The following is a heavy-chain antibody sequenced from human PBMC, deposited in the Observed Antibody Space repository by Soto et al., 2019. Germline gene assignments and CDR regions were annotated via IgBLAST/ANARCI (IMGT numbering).Heavy chain of an antibody. Sequence: SVKVSCNDSGGTFSSYAISWVRQAPGQGLEWMGGIIPIFGTANYAQKFQGRVTITADKSTSTAYMELSSLRSEDTAVYYCARKGGQLVPAYYYYGMDVWGQGTTVTGSS. CDR1: GGTFSSYA. CDR2: IIPIFGTA. V-gene: IGHV1-69*06. CDR3: ARKGGQLVPAYYYYGMDV. D-gene: IGHD6-6*01. J-gene: IGHJ6*02.